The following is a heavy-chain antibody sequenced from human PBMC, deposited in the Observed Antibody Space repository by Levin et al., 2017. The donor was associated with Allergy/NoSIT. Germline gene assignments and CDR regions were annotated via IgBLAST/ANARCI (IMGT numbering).Heavy chain of an antibody. CDR1: GGSFSAYY. V-gene: IGHV4-34*01. CDR3: AVFSFRYGTFDI. J-gene: IGHJ3*02. Sequence: PSETLSLTCGVYGGSFSAYYWSWIRQPPGKCLEWIGEISHRGSTTYNPSLKSRVTISVDTSRNHFSLKLSSVTAADTAVYYCAVFSFRYGTFDIWGQGTVVTVSS. CDR2: ISHRGST. D-gene: IGHD4-17*01.